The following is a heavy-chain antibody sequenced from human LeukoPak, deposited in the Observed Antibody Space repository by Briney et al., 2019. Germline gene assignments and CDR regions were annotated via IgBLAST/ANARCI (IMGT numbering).Heavy chain of an antibody. CDR1: GYTFTSYC. CDR3: ARVDIIVVVPAAMNY. CDR2: ISAYNGNT. V-gene: IGHV1-18*01. Sequence: ASVKVSCKASGYTFTSYCISWVRQAPGQGLEWMGWISAYNGNTNYAQKLQGRVTMTTDTSTSTAYMVLTSLRSDDTAVYYCARVDIIVVVPAAMNYWGQGTLVTVSS. D-gene: IGHD2-2*01. J-gene: IGHJ4*02.